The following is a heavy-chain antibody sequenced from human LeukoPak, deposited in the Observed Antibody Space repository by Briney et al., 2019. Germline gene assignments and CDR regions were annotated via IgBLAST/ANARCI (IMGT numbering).Heavy chain of an antibody. Sequence: GASLRLSCAASGFTFSSYAMSWVRQAPGKGLEWVSAISGSGGSTYYADSVKGRFTISRDNSKNTLYLQMNSLRAEDTAVYYCARDDPHLLLPAYYYYGMDVWGQGTTVTVSS. V-gene: IGHV3-23*01. CDR3: ARDDPHLLLPAYYYYGMDV. D-gene: IGHD3-22*01. CDR1: GFTFSSYA. J-gene: IGHJ6*02. CDR2: ISGSGGST.